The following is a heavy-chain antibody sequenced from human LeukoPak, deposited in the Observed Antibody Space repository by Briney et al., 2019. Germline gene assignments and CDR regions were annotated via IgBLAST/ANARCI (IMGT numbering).Heavy chain of an antibody. V-gene: IGHV3-30-3*01. CDR3: ARGSGSYYNRLDY. CDR2: ISYDGSEK. Sequence: PGGSLRLSCAASGFTFSSYPMHWVRQAPGKGLEWVAVISYDGSEKHYADPVKGRFTISRDNSKNTLYLQMNSLRAEDTAVYYCARGSGSYYNRLDYWGQGTLVTVSS. D-gene: IGHD3-10*01. CDR1: GFTFSSYP. J-gene: IGHJ4*02.